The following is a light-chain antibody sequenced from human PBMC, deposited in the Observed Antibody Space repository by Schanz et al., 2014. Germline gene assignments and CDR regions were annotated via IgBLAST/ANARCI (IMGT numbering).Light chain of an antibody. J-gene: IGLJ1*01. V-gene: IGLV2-14*03. Sequence: QSALTQPPSASGSPGQSVTISCTGTSSDIGRYNYVSWYQHHPGKAPRLMISDVSDRPSGVSNRFSGSKSGNTASLTISGLQAEDEADYYCSSYTSSSTLFGPGTKLTVL. CDR1: SSDIGRYNY. CDR2: DVS. CDR3: SSYTSSSTL.